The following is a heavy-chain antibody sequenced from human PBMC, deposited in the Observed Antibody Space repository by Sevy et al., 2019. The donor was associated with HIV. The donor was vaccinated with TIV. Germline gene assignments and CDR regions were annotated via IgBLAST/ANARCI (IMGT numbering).Heavy chain of an antibody. CDR3: ARSRSGWYGRGFDY. D-gene: IGHD6-19*01. J-gene: IGHJ4*02. Sequence: ASVKVSCKASGYTFTSYDIDWVRQATGQGLEWMGWMNPNSGNTDYAQKFQGRVTITRNTSISTAYMELSSLRSEDTAVYYCARSRSGWYGRGFDYWGQGTLVTVSS. CDR1: GYTFTSYD. V-gene: IGHV1-8*03. CDR2: MNPNSGNT.